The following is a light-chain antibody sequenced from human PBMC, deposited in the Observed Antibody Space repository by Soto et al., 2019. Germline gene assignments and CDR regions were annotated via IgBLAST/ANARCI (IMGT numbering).Light chain of an antibody. V-gene: IGLV1-51*01. CDR3: GAWDSSLNVFL. CDR1: TSNIESNS. J-gene: IGLJ3*02. CDR2: DNN. Sequence: QSALTQPPSVSAAPGQKVTVSCSGSTSNIESNSVSWYQHLPGTPPKVVIFDNNNRPSAIPDRFSGSKSGTSATLGIAGLQTGDEADYYCGAWDSSLNVFLFGGGTKLTVL.